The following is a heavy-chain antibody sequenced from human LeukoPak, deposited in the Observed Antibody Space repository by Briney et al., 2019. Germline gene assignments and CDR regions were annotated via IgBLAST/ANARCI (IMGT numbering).Heavy chain of an antibody. CDR3: ARLLPTAAGTYYYYGMDV. V-gene: IGHV5-51*01. D-gene: IGHD6-13*01. Sequence: GEPLKISCKGSGYSFTNYWIGWVRQMPGKGLEWMGIIYPGDSDTRYSPSFQGQVTISADKSISTAYLQWSSLKASDTAMYYCARLLPTAAGTYYYYGMDVWGQGTTVTVSS. CDR2: IYPGDSDT. J-gene: IGHJ6*02. CDR1: GYSFTNYW.